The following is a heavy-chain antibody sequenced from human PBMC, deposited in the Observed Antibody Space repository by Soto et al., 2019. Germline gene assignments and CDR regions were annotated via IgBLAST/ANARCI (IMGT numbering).Heavy chain of an antibody. CDR1: GGSISNGGYY. J-gene: IGHJ4*02. D-gene: IGHD3-10*01. Sequence: LSLTCTVSGGSISNGGYYWSWIRQHPGKGLEWIGYIYYSGSTYYNPSLKSRVTISVDTSKNQFSLKLSSVTAADTAVYYCARDPYYYGSGEWGQGTLVTVSS. V-gene: IGHV4-31*03. CDR3: ARDPYYYGSGE. CDR2: IYYSGST.